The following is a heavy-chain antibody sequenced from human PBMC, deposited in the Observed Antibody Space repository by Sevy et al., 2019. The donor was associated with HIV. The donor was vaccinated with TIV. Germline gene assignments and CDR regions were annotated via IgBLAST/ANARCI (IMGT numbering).Heavy chain of an antibody. CDR2: IYNSGTT. V-gene: IGHV4-59*01. CDR1: GVSISNYY. J-gene: IGHJ6*03. CDR3: ARGYGDYDLANDYYYYYMDV. D-gene: IGHD4-17*01. Sequence: SETLSLTCTVSGVSISNYYWSWIRQPPGKGLEWIGNIYNSGTTNYNPSLQSRVTISVHTSKYQFSLRLSCVTAADTAVYYCARGYGDYDLANDYYYYYMDVWEKGTTLTVSS.